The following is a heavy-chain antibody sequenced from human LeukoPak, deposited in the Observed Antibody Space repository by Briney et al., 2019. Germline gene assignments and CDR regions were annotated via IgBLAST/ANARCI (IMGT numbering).Heavy chain of an antibody. Sequence: GGSLRLSCAASGFTFNIYTMYWVRQAPGKGLEWVSGIRHSDGNTYYADSVKGRFTISSDKSKNILFLQMNSLRAEDTALYYCAKGQETEPRLDSWGQGTLVTVSS. CDR1: GFTFNIYT. J-gene: IGHJ4*02. CDR3: AKGQETEPRLDS. CDR2: IRHSDGNT. D-gene: IGHD1-14*01. V-gene: IGHV3-23*01.